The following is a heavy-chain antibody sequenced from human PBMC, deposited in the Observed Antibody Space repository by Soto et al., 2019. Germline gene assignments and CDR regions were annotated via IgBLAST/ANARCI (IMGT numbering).Heavy chain of an antibody. J-gene: IGHJ4*02. V-gene: IGHV3-21*01. Sequence: EVQLVESGGGLVKPGGSLRLSCAASGFTFRTYGMNWVRRAPGGGLEWVASISSSGRFIYYADSVKGRFTISREDAEKSLYLQMNSLRAEDTALYYCAREPEGIAAALDYWGRGTLVTVSS. CDR3: AREPEGIAAALDY. CDR2: ISSSGRFI. D-gene: IGHD6-13*01. CDR1: GFTFRTYG.